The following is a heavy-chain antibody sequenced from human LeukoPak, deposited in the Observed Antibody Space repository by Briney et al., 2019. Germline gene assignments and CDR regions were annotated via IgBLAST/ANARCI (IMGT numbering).Heavy chain of an antibody. J-gene: IGHJ4*02. V-gene: IGHV1-2*02. CDR2: INPNSGGT. Sequence: ASVKVSCKASGYTFTGYYMHWVRQAPGQGLEWMGWINPNSGGTNYAQKFQGRVTMTRDTSISTAYMELSRLRSDDTAVYYCARGCGYYGTTGDYFDYWGQGTLVTVSS. CDR1: GYTFTGYY. D-gene: IGHD3-22*01. CDR3: ARGCGYYGTTGDYFDY.